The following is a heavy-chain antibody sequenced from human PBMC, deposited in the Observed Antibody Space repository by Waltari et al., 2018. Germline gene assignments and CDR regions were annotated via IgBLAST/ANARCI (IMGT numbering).Heavy chain of an antibody. Sequence: QVPLVESGGGVVLPGTSLRTSCEVPGFGVRNYAMHWVRQPPGKGLEWMTRILYDGSDKYSEDSVKGRFTISRDESKNTVYLQINSLRGEDTAVYYCARVLGISNFDYWGQGALVTVSS. CDR2: ILYDGSDK. CDR1: GFGVRNYA. J-gene: IGHJ4*02. CDR3: ARVLGISNFDY. V-gene: IGHV3-30-3*01.